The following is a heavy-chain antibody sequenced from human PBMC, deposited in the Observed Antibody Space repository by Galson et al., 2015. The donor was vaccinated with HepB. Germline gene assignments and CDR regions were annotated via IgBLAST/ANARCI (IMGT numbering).Heavy chain of an antibody. CDR3: ATAAHDSSGYYPL. CDR2: IYPADSDT. V-gene: IGHV5-51*03. CDR1: GYIFTSFW. Sequence: QSGAEVKKPGESLKISCKGSGYIFTSFWIGWVRKMPGKGLEWMGIIYPADSDTTYSPSFQGQVSFSVDKSTSTAYLQWGSLQASDNATYFCATAAHDSSGYYPLWGQGTLVTVSS. J-gene: IGHJ4*02. D-gene: IGHD3-22*01.